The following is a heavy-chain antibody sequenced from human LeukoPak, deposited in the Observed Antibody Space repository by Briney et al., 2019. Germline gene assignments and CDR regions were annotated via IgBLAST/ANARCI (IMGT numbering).Heavy chain of an antibody. CDR2: IRYDGSNK. CDR3: AKVLAVAGIPPTDY. D-gene: IGHD6-19*01. Sequence: GGSLRLSCAASGFTFSSYGMHWVRQAPGKGLEWVAFIRYDGSNKYYADSVKGRFTISRDNSKNTLYLQMNSLRAEDTAVYYCAKVLAVAGIPPTDYWGQGTLVTVSS. CDR1: GFTFSSYG. V-gene: IGHV3-30*02. J-gene: IGHJ4*02.